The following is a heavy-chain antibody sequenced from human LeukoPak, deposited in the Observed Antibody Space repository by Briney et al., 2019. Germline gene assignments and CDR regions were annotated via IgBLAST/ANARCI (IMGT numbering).Heavy chain of an antibody. Sequence: SETLSLTCAVYGGSFSGYYWSWIRQPPGKGLEWIGEINHSGSTNYNPSLKSRVTISVDTSKNQLSLKLSSVTAADTAVYYCARDYYYYYGMDVWGQGTTVTVSS. CDR2: INHSGST. CDR1: GGSFSGYY. J-gene: IGHJ6*02. CDR3: ARDYYYYYGMDV. V-gene: IGHV4-34*01.